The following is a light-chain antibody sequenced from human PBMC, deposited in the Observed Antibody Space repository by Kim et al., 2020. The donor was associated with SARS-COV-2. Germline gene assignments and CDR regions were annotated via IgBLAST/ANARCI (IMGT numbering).Light chain of an antibody. CDR2: YDK. CDR1: NIESKS. V-gene: IGLV3-21*01. CDR3: QVWDSTGDQGV. J-gene: IGLJ1*01. Sequence: SYELTQPPSVSVAPGKTARIPCVGNNIESKSVHWYQQRPGQAPVLVIFYDKERPSGIPERFSGSNSANTATLTLTRVEAGDEADYYCQVWDSTGDQGVFGTGTKVTVL.